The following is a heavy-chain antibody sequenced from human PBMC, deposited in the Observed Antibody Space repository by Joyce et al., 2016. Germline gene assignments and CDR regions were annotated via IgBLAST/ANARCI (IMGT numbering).Heavy chain of an antibody. CDR2: ISYSGSS. CDR3: ARDRGQWADY. D-gene: IGHD6-19*01. CDR1: GGSIITSF. J-gene: IGHJ4*02. V-gene: IGHV4-59*01. Sequence: QVQLQESGPRLVKPSETLPLTCTVSGGSIITSFWSWIRQPPGKGLEWIGYISYSGSSKYNPALKSRVTMSVDTSKNQFSLQLSSVTAADTAVYYCARDRGQWADYWGQGALVTVSS.